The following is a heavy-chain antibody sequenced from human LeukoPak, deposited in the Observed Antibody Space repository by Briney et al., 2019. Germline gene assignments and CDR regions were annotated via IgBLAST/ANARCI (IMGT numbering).Heavy chain of an antibody. CDR3: AKDQTPFFWSGYYGLAGMDV. CDR1: GFTFSSYS. V-gene: IGHV3-48*01. D-gene: IGHD3-3*01. CDR2: ISSSSSTI. J-gene: IGHJ6*02. Sequence: PGGSLRLSCAASGFTFSSYSMNWVRQAPGKGLEWVSYISSSSSTIYYADSVKGRFTISRDNAKNTLYLQMNSLRAEDTAVYYCAKDQTPFFWSGYYGLAGMDVWGQGTTVTVSS.